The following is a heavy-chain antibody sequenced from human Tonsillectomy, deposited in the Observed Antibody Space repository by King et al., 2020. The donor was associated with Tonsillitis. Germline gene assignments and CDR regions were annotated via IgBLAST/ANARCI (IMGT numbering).Heavy chain of an antibody. D-gene: IGHD1-1*01. CDR1: GDSISSSSYF. V-gene: IGHV4-39*01. J-gene: IGHJ4*02. CDR3: ARFQLGTADY. Sequence: QLQESGPGLVRPSETLSLTCTVSGDSISSSSYFWGWIRQSPEGGLEWIGSVYYTGSTYYNPSLESRVTLLVDTSKNQFSLNLTSVTAADTAVYFCARFQLGTADYWGQGTLVTVSS. CDR2: VYYTGST.